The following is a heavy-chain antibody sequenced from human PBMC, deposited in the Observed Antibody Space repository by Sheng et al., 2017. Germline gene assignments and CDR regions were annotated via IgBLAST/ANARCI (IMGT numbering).Heavy chain of an antibody. CDR2: INHSGST. CDR3: ARLYKRTKTGYSSSWGLGYYYYGMDV. J-gene: IGHJ6*02. D-gene: IGHD6-13*01. CDR1: GGSFSGYY. Sequence: QVQLQQWGAGLLKPSETLSLTCAVYGGSFSGYYWSWIRQPPGKGLEWIGEINHSGSTNYNPSLKSRVTISVDTSKNQFSLKLSSVTAADTAVYYCARLYKRTKTGYSSSWGLGYYYYGMDVWGQGTTVTV. V-gene: IGHV4-34*01.